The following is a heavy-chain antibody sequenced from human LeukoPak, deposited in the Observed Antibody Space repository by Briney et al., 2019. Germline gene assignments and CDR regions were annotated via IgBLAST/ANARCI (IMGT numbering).Heavy chain of an antibody. D-gene: IGHD3-10*01. CDR2: IYSGGST. V-gene: IGHV3-53*01. CDR3: ARGNMVRGDPFDY. CDR1: GFTVSSNY. J-gene: IGHJ4*02. Sequence: GGSLRLSCAASGFTVSSNYMSWVRQAPGKGLEWVSVIYSGGSTYYADSVKGRFTIPRDNSKNTLYLQMNSLRAEDTAVYYCARGNMVRGDPFDYWGQGTLVTVSS.